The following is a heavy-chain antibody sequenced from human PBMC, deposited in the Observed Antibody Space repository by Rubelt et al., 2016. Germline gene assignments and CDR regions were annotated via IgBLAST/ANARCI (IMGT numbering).Heavy chain of an antibody. CDR3: ARDSRGYDFWSS. CDR1: GGAISTYY. J-gene: IGHJ4*02. V-gene: IGHV4-4*07. D-gene: IGHD3-3*01. Sequence: QVQLQESGPGLVKPSETLSLTCTVSGGAISTYYWNWIRQPAGKGLEWLGRIYTSGGTSYNTSLKSRVTMSVDTSKNQFSLKLGSGTAADTAVYYCARDSRGYDFWSSWGQGTLVTVSS. CDR2: IYTSGGT.